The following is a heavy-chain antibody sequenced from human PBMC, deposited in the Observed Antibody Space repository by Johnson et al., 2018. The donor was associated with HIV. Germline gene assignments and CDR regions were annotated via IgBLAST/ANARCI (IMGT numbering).Heavy chain of an antibody. CDR1: GFTFSSYA. Sequence: QMQLVESGGGVVQPGRSLRLSCAASGFTFSSYAMHWVRQAPGKGLEWVAVISYDGSNKYYADSVKGRFTISRDNSKNTLYLQMNSLRAEDTAVYYCAKATTGSDAFDIWGQGTMVTVSS. CDR2: ISYDGSNK. CDR3: AKATTGSDAFDI. J-gene: IGHJ3*02. V-gene: IGHV3-30*04. D-gene: IGHD1-1*01.